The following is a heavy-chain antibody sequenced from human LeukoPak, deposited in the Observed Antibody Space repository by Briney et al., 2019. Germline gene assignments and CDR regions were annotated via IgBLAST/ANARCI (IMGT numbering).Heavy chain of an antibody. CDR3: ARDVARDAFDI. V-gene: IGHV1-2*02. Sequence: ASVKVSCKASGYTFTGYYMHWVRQAPGQGLEWMGWINPNSGGTNYAQKFQGRVTMTKDTSISTAYMELSRLRSDDAAVYYCARDVARDAFDIWGQGTMVTVSS. CDR2: INPNSGGT. J-gene: IGHJ3*02. CDR1: GYTFTGYY. D-gene: IGHD2-21*01.